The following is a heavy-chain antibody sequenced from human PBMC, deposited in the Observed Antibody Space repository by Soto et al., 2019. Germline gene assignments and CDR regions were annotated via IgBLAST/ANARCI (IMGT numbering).Heavy chain of an antibody. CDR2: VSHVDDNK. CDR3: TRGTTRRYSGYDWSYYGMDV. J-gene: IGHJ6*02. CDR1: GFTFNLFT. Sequence: GGSLRLSCAASGFTFNLFTFHWVRQAPGGGLEWVAVVSHVDDNKFYADSVKGRFTISRDDSKSIAYLQMNSLKTEDTAVYYCTRGTTRRYSGYDWSYYGMDVWGQGTTVTVSS. D-gene: IGHD5-12*01. V-gene: IGHV3-30-3*01.